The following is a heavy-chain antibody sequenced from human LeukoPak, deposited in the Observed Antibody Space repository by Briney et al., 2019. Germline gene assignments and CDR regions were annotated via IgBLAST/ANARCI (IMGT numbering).Heavy chain of an antibody. V-gene: IGHV3-21*04. CDR1: GFTFSSYA. J-gene: IGHJ3*02. CDR3: AKDLSKDIWRSDAFDI. Sequence: PGGSLRLSCAASGFTFSSYAMNWVRQAPGKGLEWVASISTSSSSIYYADSVKGRFTISRDNAKNSLYLQMNSLRAEDTAVYYCAKDLSKDIWRSDAFDIWGQGTMVTVSS. D-gene: IGHD2-15*01. CDR2: ISTSSSSI.